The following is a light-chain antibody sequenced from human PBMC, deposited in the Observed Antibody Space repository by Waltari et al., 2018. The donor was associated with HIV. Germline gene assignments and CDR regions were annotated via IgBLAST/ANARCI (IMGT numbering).Light chain of an antibody. V-gene: IGLV1-44*01. CDR2: SNN. Sequence: QSVLTQPPSASGTPGQRVTISCSGSRSTLGSNTVNWYQQLPGTAPKLLIYSNNQRPSGVPDRFSGSKSGTSASLAISGLQSEDEADYYCAAWDDSLNDPYVFGTGTKVTVL. CDR1: RSTLGSNT. J-gene: IGLJ1*01. CDR3: AAWDDSLNDPYV.